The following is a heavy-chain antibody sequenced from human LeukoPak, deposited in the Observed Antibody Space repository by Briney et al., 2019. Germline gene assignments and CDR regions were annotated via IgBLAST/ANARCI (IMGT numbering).Heavy chain of an antibody. Sequence: SETLSLTCTVSGGSISSSSYYWGWIRQPPGKGLEWIGSIYYSASTYYNPSRKSRVTISVDTSKNQFSLKLSSVTAADTAVYYCARDSRGRGYWGEGTLVTVSS. D-gene: IGHD6-19*01. J-gene: IGHJ4*02. CDR1: GGSISSSSYY. V-gene: IGHV4-39*02. CDR3: ARDSRGRGY. CDR2: IYYSAST.